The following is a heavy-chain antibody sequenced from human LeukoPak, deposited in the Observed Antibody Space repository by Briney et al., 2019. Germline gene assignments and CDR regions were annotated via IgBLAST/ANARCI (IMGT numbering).Heavy chain of an antibody. V-gene: IGHV4-38-2*01. CDR3: ARRRVEMATFDY. CDR1: GYSISSGYY. D-gene: IGHD5-24*01. J-gene: IGHJ4*02. Sequence: SETLSLTCAVSGYSISSGYYWGWSRQPPGKGLEGIGSIYHSGSTYYTPSLKSRVTISVDMPKNQFSLKLSSVTAADTAVYYCARRRVEMATFDYWGQGTLVTVSS. CDR2: IYHSGST.